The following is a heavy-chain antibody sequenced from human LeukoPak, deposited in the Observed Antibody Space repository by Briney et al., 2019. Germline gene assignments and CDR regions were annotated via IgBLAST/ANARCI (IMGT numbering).Heavy chain of an antibody. V-gene: IGHV3-48*01. Sequence: GGSLRLSCAASGFTFSSYSINWVRQAPGKGLEWVSYITRSSDVIYYADSVKGRFTVSRDNAKNSLFLQMNSLRVEDTAVYYCARSGEAGTFDYWGQGTLVTVSS. CDR3: ARSGEAGTFDY. CDR2: ITRSSDVI. CDR1: GFTFSSYS. D-gene: IGHD6-13*01. J-gene: IGHJ4*02.